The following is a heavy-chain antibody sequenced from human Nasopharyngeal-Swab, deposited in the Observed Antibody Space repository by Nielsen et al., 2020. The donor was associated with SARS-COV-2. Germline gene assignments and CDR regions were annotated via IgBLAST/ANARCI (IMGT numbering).Heavy chain of an antibody. Sequence: ASVKVSCKHSGYTFSDYYIHWVRQAPGQGLEWMGRVNPISGGTNYAQKFQGRVRMTRDTSIRTAYMELSSLRSDDPAVYYCARGINYYYFYGMDVWGQGTRVTVSS. J-gene: IGHJ6*02. CDR1: GYTFSDYY. CDR3: ARGINYYYFYGMDV. D-gene: IGHD3-3*02. V-gene: IGHV1-2*06. CDR2: VNPISGGT.